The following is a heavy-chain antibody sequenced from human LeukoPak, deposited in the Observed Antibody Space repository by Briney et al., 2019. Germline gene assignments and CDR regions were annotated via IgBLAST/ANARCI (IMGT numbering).Heavy chain of an antibody. CDR2: INHSGST. CDR1: GGSFSGYY. Sequence: SETLSLTCAVSGGSFSGYYWSWIRQPPGKGLEWIGEINHSGSTNYNPSLKSRVNISVDTSKNQFSLKLSSVTAADTAVYYCARAPLVYYYDSSGYYPRRTYYFDYWGQGTLVTVSS. CDR3: ARAPLVYYYDSSGYYPRRTYYFDY. D-gene: IGHD3-22*01. V-gene: IGHV4-34*01. J-gene: IGHJ4*02.